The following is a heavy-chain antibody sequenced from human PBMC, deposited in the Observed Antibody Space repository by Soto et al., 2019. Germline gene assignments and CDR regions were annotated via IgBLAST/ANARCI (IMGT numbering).Heavy chain of an antibody. CDR3: ARGHYGMDV. CDR2: VKEDGSEK. CDR1: GYTFSHYW. V-gene: IGHV3-7*03. J-gene: IGHJ6*02. Sequence: EVQLVESGGGLVQPGGSLRLSCAASGYTFSHYWITWVRQTPGKGLEWVANVKEDGSEKYYVDSVKGRFTIFRDNAKNSLDLQMSSRSAEDTAVYYCARGHYGMDVWGQGATVTVSS.